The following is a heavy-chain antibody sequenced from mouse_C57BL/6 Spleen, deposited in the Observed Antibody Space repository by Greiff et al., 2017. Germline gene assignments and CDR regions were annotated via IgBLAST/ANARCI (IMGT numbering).Heavy chain of an antibody. CDR2: ILPGSGST. Sequence: VQLQQSGAELMKPGASVKLSCKATGYTFTGYWIEWVKQRPGHGLEWIGEILPGSGSTNYNEKFKGKATFTADTSSNTAYMQLSSLTTEDSAIYYCAKSLIYYDYLYYFDYWGQGTTLTVSS. D-gene: IGHD2-4*01. CDR3: AKSLIYYDYLYYFDY. V-gene: IGHV1-9*01. CDR1: GYTFTGYW. J-gene: IGHJ2*01.